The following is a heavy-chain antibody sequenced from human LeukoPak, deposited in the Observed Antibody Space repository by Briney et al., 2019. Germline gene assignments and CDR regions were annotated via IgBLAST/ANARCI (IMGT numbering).Heavy chain of an antibody. D-gene: IGHD3-22*01. CDR2: ISAYNGNS. CDR1: GYTFTSYG. V-gene: IGHV1-18*01. J-gene: IGHJ6*03. CDR3: ARDAGKTPYYYDSSGSYYYYYMDV. Sequence: ASVKVSCKASGYTFTSYGISWVRQAPGQGLELMGWISAYNGNSNYAQKLQVRFTMTTDTSTSTGYMELRRLRSDDTAVYYCARDAGKTPYYYDSSGSYYYYYMDVWGKGTTVTVSS.